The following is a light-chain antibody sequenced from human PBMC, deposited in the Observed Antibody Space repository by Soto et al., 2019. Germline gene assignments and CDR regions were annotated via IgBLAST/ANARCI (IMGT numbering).Light chain of an antibody. CDR3: QSYDTPVYV. V-gene: IGLV1-40*01. Sequence: QSVLTQPPSVSGAPGQRVTISCTGSSSNIGAGYDVHWYQQLPGAAPKLLIYGNSNRPSGVPDRFSGSRSGTSASLAITGLQPEDEADYYCQSYDTPVYVSGGGTKLTVL. CDR2: GNS. CDR1: SSNIGAGYD. J-gene: IGLJ1*01.